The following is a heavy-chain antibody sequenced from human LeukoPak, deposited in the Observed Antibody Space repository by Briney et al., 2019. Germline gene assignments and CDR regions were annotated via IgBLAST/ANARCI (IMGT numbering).Heavy chain of an antibody. CDR3: ARVRSPRYFDY. CDR1: GFTFSSYW. CDR2: INQDGSGK. J-gene: IGHJ4*02. V-gene: IGHV3-7*01. Sequence: GGSLRLSCAASGFTFSSYWMSWVRQAPGKGLEWVANINQDGSGKYYVDSVKGRFTISRDNAKNSLYLQMNSLRAEDTAVYYCARVRSPRYFDYWGQGTLVTVSS.